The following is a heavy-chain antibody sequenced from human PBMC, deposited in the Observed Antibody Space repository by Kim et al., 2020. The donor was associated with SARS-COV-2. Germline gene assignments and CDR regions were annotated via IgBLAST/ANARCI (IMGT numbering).Heavy chain of an antibody. D-gene: IGHD3-10*01. Sequence: ASVKVSCKASGYTFTSYGISWVRQAPGQGLEWMGWISAYNGNTNYAQKLQGRVTMTTDTSTSTAYMELRSLRSDDTAVYYCARGVLLWFRELKLNWFDPWDGGTLVSVSS. J-gene: IGHJ5*02. V-gene: IGHV1-18*01. CDR3: ARGVLLWFRELKLNWFDP. CDR1: GYTFTSYG. CDR2: ISAYNGNT.